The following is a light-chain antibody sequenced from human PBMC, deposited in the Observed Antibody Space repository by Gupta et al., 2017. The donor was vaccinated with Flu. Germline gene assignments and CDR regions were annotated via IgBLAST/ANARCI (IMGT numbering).Light chain of an antibody. J-gene: IGLJ1*01. Sequence: SVTIACTGTSSDVGGYNYVSWYQQHPVKAPKLTIYEVSKRPSGVPDRFSGSKSGNTASLTVSGLQAEDEADYYCSSYAGSNVYVFGTGTKVTVL. CDR2: EVS. CDR3: SSYAGSNVYV. V-gene: IGLV2-8*01. CDR1: SSDVGGYNY.